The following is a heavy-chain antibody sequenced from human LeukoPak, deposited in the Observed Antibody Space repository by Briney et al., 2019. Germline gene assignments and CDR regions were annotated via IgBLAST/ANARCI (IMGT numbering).Heavy chain of an antibody. CDR3: ARGARGDYGVSGY. CDR2: INPNSGGT. V-gene: IGHV1-2*04. CDR1: GYTFTGYY. J-gene: IGHJ4*02. Sequence: ASVKVSCKASGYTFTGYYMHWVRQAPGQGLEWMGWINPNSGGTNYAQKFQGWVTMTRDTSISTAYMELSRLRSDDTAVYYCARGARGDYGVSGYWGQGTLVTVSS. D-gene: IGHD4-17*01.